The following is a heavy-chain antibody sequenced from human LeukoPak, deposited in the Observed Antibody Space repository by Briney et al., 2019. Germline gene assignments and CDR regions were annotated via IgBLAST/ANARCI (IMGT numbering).Heavy chain of an antibody. CDR3: ARDARIAAAYQPVGEDYMDV. CDR1: GYTFTSYD. D-gene: IGHD6-13*01. Sequence: ASAKVSCKASGYTFTSYDINWVRQATGQGLEWMGWMNPNSGNTGYAQKFQGRVTMTRNTSISTAYMELSSLRSEDTAVYYCARDARIAAAYQPVGEDYMDVWGKGTTVTVSS. J-gene: IGHJ6*03. CDR2: MNPNSGNT. V-gene: IGHV1-8*01.